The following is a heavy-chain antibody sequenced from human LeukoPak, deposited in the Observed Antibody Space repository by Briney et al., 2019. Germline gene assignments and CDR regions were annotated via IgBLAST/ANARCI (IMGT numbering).Heavy chain of an antibody. D-gene: IGHD4-17*01. J-gene: IGHJ4*02. V-gene: IGHV1-18*01. CDR2: ISAYNGNT. CDR3: ARDLPVYGDYWPDDY. CDR1: GYTFTSYG. Sequence: GASVKVSCKASGYTFTSYGISWVRQAPGQGLEWMGWISAYNGNTNYAQKLQGRVTMTTDTSTSTAYMELRSLRSDDTAVYYCARDLPVYGDYWPDDYWGQGTLVTVSS.